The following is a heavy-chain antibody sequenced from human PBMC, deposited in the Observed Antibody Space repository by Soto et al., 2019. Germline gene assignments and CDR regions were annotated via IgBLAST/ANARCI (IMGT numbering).Heavy chain of an antibody. CDR2: ISAYNGNR. CDR3: GRDGAQVSGYTPPAESFEI. CDR1: GSTFTSYG. V-gene: IGHV1-18*04. Sequence: ASVKVSCKASGSTFTSYGIGWVRQAPGQGLEWMGWISAYNGNRNYAQELQGRGTMTTDTSTRIAYMELSSVRSEDTAVYYCGRDGAQVSGYTPPAESFEIWGQGTLVTVSS. D-gene: IGHD3-22*01. J-gene: IGHJ3*02.